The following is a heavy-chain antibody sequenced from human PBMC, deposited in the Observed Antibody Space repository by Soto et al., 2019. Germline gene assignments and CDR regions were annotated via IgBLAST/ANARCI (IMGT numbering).Heavy chain of an antibody. J-gene: IGHJ6*02. CDR1: GGTFSSYA. V-gene: IGHV1-69*13. CDR2: IIPIFGTA. D-gene: IGHD3-10*01. Sequence: SVKVSCKASGGTFSSYAISWVRQAPGQGLEWMGGIIPIFGTANYAQKFQGRVTITADESTRTAYMELSSLRSEDTAAYYCARVGYGSGSYYNVGGSYYYYGMDVWGQGTTVTVSS. CDR3: ARVGYGSGSYYNVGGSYYYYGMDV.